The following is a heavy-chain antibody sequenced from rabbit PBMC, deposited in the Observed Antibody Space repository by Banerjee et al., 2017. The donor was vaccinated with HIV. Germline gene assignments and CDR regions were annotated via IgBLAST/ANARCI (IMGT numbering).Heavy chain of an antibody. CDR1: GFSFSGSYW. CDR2: INAGNDGSI. CDR3: ARDVGGSSGL. Sequence: QEQLVESGGGLVQPEGSMTLTCTASGFSFSGSYWICWVRQAPVTGLEWIACINAGNDGSICYASWLKGRFTIAKTSTTTVTLQITILTAAYTATYFGARDVGGSSGLWGPGTLVTVS. J-gene: IGHJ6*01. D-gene: IGHD4-1*01. V-gene: IGHV1S45*01.